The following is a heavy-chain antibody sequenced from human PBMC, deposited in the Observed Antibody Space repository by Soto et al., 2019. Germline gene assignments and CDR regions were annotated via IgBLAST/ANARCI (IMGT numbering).Heavy chain of an antibody. Sequence: ASVKVSCKASGDTFSNHTISWVRQAPGQGLEWMGWISANNGKTNYAQKLQGRVTMTTDTSTSTAYMELRSLRSDDTAVYYCARVQPDPTRGYPWGQGTLVTVSS. D-gene: IGHD2-15*01. CDR2: ISANNGKT. V-gene: IGHV1-18*01. J-gene: IGHJ5*02. CDR3: ARVQPDPTRGYP. CDR1: GDTFSNHT.